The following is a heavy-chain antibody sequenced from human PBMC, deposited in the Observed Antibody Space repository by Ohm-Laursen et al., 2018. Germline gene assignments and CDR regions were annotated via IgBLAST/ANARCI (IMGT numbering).Heavy chain of an antibody. J-gene: IGHJ4*02. V-gene: IGHV3-23*01. CDR1: GFTFSDYY. CDR3: AKEGEGIFDSSYFFDY. Sequence: GSLRLSCSASGFTFSDYYMSWVRQAPGKGLEWVSAISGGADYIFYADSVKGRFTISRDNSKNTLLLQMSWLRAEDTAVYYCAKEGEGIFDSSYFFDYWGQGALVTVSS. D-gene: IGHD3-22*01. CDR2: ISGGADYI.